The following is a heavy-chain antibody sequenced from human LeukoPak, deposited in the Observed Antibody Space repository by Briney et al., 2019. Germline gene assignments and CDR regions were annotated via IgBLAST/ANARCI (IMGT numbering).Heavy chain of an antibody. CDR1: GITFSNYA. Sequence: PGGSLRLSCVASGITFSNYAVSWVRQAPEKGLDWVSVISGSAHKIRYADPVKGRFTISRDNSENIVYLQMNNLRVEDTAVYYCAGRPTGYSSGYIHWGQGTLVTVSS. CDR2: ISGSAHKI. D-gene: IGHD5-18*01. V-gene: IGHV3-23*01. CDR3: AGRPTGYSSGYIH. J-gene: IGHJ4*02.